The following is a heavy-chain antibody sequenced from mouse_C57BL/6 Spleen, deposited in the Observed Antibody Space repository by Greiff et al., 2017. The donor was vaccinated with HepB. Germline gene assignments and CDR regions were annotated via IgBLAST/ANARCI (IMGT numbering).Heavy chain of an antibody. Sequence: QVQLKQSGAELVKPGASVKLSCKASGYTFTSYWMQWVKQRPGQGLEWIGAIDPSDSYTNYNQKFKGKATLTVDTSSSTAYMQLSSLTSEDAAVYYCARYYITTVVPYCFDYWGQGTTLTVSS. CDR1: GYTFTSYW. CDR2: IDPSDSYT. D-gene: IGHD1-1*01. CDR3: ARYYITTVVPYCFDY. J-gene: IGHJ2*01. V-gene: IGHV1-50*01.